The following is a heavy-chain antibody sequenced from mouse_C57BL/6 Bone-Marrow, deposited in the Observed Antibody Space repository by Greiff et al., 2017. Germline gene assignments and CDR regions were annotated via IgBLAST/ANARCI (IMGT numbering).Heavy chain of an antibody. J-gene: IGHJ4*01. CDR2: INPNYGTT. Sequence: VQLQQSGPELVKPGASVKISCKASGYSFTDYNMNWVKQSHGKSLEWIGVINPNYGTTSYNQKFKGKATLTVDQSSSTAYMQLNSLTSEDSAVYYCATTAQTLFVYAMDYWGQGTSVTVSS. V-gene: IGHV1-39*01. CDR3: ATTAQTLFVYAMDY. D-gene: IGHD3-2*02. CDR1: GYSFTDYN.